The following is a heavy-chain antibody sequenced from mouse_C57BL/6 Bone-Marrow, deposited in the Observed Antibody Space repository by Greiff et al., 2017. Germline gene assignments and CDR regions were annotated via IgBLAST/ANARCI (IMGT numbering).Heavy chain of an antibody. CDR1: GFTFSSYA. CDR3: ASDYYGSSYGYFDV. J-gene: IGHJ1*03. Sequence: EVQLVESGGGLVKPGGSLKLSCAASGFTFSSYAMSWVRQTPEKRLEWVATISDGGSYTYYPDNVKGRFTISRDNAKNNLYLQMSHLKSEDTAMYYCASDYYGSSYGYFDVWGTGTTVTVSS. D-gene: IGHD1-1*01. V-gene: IGHV5-4*01. CDR2: ISDGGSYT.